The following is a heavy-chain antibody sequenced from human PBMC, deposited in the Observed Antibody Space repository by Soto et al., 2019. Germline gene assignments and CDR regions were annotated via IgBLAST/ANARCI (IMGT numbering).Heavy chain of an antibody. Sequence: GGSLRLSCTGSGFSFGDYAMSWFRQAPGKGLEWVGFIRSKPFGGTTAYAASVQGRFMISRDDSKSNGYLQMSSLKTEDTAVYFCRRIKEYHGVVDLDFWGQGTLVTVPS. CDR1: GFSFGDYA. D-gene: IGHD2-15*01. J-gene: IGHJ4*02. CDR2: IRSKPFGGTT. V-gene: IGHV3-49*03. CDR3: RRIKEYHGVVDLDF.